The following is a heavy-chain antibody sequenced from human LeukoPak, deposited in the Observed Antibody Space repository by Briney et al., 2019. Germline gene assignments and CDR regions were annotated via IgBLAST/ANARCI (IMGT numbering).Heavy chain of an antibody. Sequence: GGSLRLSCAASGFTFSSYWMSWVRQAPGKGLEWVANIKQEGREKYYVDSVRGRFTISRDNAKNSLYLQMNSLTAEDTPVYYCPRDFDILTGYYDYWGQGTMATVSS. J-gene: IGHJ4*02. CDR2: IKQEGREK. CDR3: PRDFDILTGYYDY. V-gene: IGHV3-7*01. D-gene: IGHD3-9*01. CDR1: GFTFSSYW.